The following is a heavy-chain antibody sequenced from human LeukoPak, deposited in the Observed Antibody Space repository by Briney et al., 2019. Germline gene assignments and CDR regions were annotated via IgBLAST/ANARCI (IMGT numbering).Heavy chain of an antibody. V-gene: IGHV4-4*02. D-gene: IGHD1-14*01. CDR1: GGSITSNNW. J-gene: IGHJ5*02. CDR2: IYHTGIT. CDR3: ARDRSGINP. Sequence: PSETLSLTCAVSGGSITSNNWWTWVRPPPGKGLEWVGAIYHTGITSYNPSLKSRVTISVDKSENQFSLKLTSVTAADTAVYYCARDRSGINPWGQGILVSVSS.